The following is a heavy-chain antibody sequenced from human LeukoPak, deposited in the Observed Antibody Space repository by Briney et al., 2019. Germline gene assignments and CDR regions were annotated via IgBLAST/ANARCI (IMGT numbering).Heavy chain of an antibody. CDR2: INQDGSEE. Sequence: RPGGSLRLSCAASGFTFSHYWMTWVRQAPGKGLEWVAQINQDGSEEYYMDSVKARFTISRDNAKNSAFLQMNSLRAEDTAVYYCVRDGGVSGYDLLDYWGQGTLVTVSS. V-gene: IGHV3-7*01. J-gene: IGHJ4*02. CDR3: VRDGGVSGYDLLDY. CDR1: GFTFSHYW. D-gene: IGHD5-12*01.